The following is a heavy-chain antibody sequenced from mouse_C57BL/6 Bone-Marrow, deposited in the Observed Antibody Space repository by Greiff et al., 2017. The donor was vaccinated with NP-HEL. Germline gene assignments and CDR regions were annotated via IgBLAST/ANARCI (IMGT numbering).Heavy chain of an antibody. CDR2: IDPETGGT. V-gene: IGHV1-15*01. CDR3: TREDNSGKTYAMDY. J-gene: IGHJ4*01. Sequence: VQLQQPGAELVRPGASVTLSCKASGYTFTDYEMHWVKQTPVHGLEWIGAIDPETGGTAYNQKFKGKAILTADKSSSTAYMELRSLTSEDSAVYYCTREDNSGKTYAMDYWGQGTSVTVSS. CDR1: GYTFTDYE. D-gene: IGHD2-1*01.